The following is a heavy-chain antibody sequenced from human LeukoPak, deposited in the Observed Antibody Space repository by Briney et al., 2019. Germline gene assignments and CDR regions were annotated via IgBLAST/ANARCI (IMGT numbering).Heavy chain of an antibody. CDR2: LYRGGTR. Sequence: PGGSLRLSCAASGFTFSSYAMSWVRQAPGKGLEWVSVLYRGGTRYYADSVKGRFTVSRDDSKNTLYLQMNSLRVEDTAVYYCARFPMVDYWGQGTLVTVSS. V-gene: IGHV3-53*01. J-gene: IGHJ4*02. D-gene: IGHD3-10*01. CDR3: ARFPMVDY. CDR1: GFTFSSYA.